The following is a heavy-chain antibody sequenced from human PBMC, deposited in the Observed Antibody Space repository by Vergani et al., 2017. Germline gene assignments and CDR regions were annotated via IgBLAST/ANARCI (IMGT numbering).Heavy chain of an antibody. CDR1: GGSISSGGYY. J-gene: IGHJ4*02. CDR3: ARDSDTGVDY. Sequence: VQLQESGRGLVKASQTLSLIRTVSGGSISSGGYYWSWIRQHPGKGLEWIGYIYYSGSTYYNPSLKSRVTISVDTSKNQFSLKLSSVTAADTAVYYCARDSDTGVDYWGQGTLVTVSS. V-gene: IGHV4-31*03. D-gene: IGHD4-23*01. CDR2: IYYSGST.